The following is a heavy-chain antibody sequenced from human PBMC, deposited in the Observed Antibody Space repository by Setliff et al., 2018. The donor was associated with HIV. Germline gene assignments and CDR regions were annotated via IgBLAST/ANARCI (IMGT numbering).Heavy chain of an antibody. CDR2: IIPMFDTT. D-gene: IGHD2-15*01. Sequence: GASVKVSCKASGYTLRRHGISWVRQAPGQGLEWMGRIIPMFDTTNYEQKFRGRVTFSADESTNTAHMDVTNLRPEDTAVYYCARGPIDDSRYFDYWGQGTLVTVSS. J-gene: IGHJ4*02. CDR3: ARGPIDDSRYFDY. V-gene: IGHV1-69*13. CDR1: GYTLRRHG.